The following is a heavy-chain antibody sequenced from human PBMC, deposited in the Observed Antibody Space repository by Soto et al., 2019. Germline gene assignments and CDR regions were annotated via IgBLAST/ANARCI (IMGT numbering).Heavy chain of an antibody. CDR2: IYHSGSA. Sequence: SETLSLTCAVSGYSISSGYYWGWIRQPPWKGLELIGNIYHSGSAYYNTSLKSRGTISVDNSKNQFSLKLSSVTAADTAVYYCAREQYNWKLWGQGTLVTVSS. D-gene: IGHD1-20*01. CDR1: GYSISSGYY. CDR3: AREQYNWKL. V-gene: IGHV4-38-2*02. J-gene: IGHJ4*02.